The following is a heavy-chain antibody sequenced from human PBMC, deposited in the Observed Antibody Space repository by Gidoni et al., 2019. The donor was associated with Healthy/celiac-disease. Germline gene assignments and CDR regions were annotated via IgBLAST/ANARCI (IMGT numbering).Heavy chain of an antibody. D-gene: IGHD6-19*01. Sequence: EVQLVESGGGLVKPGGSLRLSSAASGFTFSNAWLNWVRQAPGKGLEWVGRIKSKTDGGKTDYAAPVKGRFTISRDDSKNTLYLQMNSLKTEDTAVYYCTTGPITGGYSSGWYVGYWGQGTLVTVSS. CDR3: TTGPITGGYSSGWYVGY. CDR1: GFTFSNAW. J-gene: IGHJ4*02. V-gene: IGHV3-15*07. CDR2: IKSKTDGGKT.